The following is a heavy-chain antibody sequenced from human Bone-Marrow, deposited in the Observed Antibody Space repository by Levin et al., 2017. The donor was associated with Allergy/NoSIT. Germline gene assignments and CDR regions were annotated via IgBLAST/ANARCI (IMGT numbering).Heavy chain of an antibody. Sequence: SETLSLTCAVYGGSFRGYYWSWIRQPPGKGLEWIGEINHSGSTTYNPSLKSRVTISVDTSKNQFSLKLTSVTAADTAVYYCASSGWYRGYWGQGTLVTVSS. V-gene: IGHV4-34*01. D-gene: IGHD6-19*01. CDR1: GGSFRGYY. J-gene: IGHJ4*02. CDR3: ASSGWYRGY. CDR2: INHSGST.